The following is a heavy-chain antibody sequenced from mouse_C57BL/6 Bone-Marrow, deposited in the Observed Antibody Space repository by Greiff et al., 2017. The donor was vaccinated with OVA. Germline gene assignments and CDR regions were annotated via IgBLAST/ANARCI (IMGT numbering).Heavy chain of an antibody. CDR3: ARSGGNYLAWFAY. V-gene: IGHV1-55*01. J-gene: IGHJ3*01. CDR2: IYPGSGST. CDR1: GYTFTSYW. D-gene: IGHD2-1*01. Sequence: QVHVKQPGAELVKPGASVKMSCKASGYTFTSYWITWVKQRPGQGLEWIGDIYPGSGSTNYNEKFKSKATLTVDTSSSTAYMQRSSLTSEDSAVYDGARSGGNYLAWFAYWGQGTLVTVSA.